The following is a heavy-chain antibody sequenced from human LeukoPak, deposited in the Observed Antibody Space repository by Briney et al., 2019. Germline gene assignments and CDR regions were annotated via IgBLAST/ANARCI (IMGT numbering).Heavy chain of an antibody. D-gene: IGHD6-13*01. V-gene: IGHV3-74*01. CDR1: GFTFSNYW. Sequence: GGSLRLSCAASGFTFSNYWMHWVRQAPGKGLEWVSRINTDGTSTIYADSVRGRFTISRDNAKNSLYLQMNSLRAEDTAVYYCARGTIAAAGYYYFDYWGQGTQVTVSS. J-gene: IGHJ4*02. CDR2: INTDGTST. CDR3: ARGTIAAAGYYYFDY.